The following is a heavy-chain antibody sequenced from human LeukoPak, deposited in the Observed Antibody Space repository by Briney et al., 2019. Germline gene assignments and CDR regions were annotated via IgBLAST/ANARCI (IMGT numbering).Heavy chain of an antibody. Sequence: SETLALTCDVSGDSFSSNSYWTWVRQPPGKGVEWIGEIYRSGATNYNPSLKSRVTVSLDKSKNQFSLRLNSVTAADTAIYYCARNAGYSDLNYWGQGVLVTVSS. CDR3: ARNAGYSDLNY. CDR1: GDSFSSNSY. D-gene: IGHD3-22*01. J-gene: IGHJ4*02. CDR2: IYRSGAT. V-gene: IGHV4-4*02.